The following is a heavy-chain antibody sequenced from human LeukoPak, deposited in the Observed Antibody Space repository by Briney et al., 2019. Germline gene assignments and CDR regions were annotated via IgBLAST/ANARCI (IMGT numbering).Heavy chain of an antibody. CDR2: IWYDGSNK. J-gene: IGHJ6*03. Sequence: PGRSLRLSCAASGFTFSSYGMHWVRQAPGKGLEWVAVIWYDGSNKYYADSVKGRFTIYRDNSKNTLYLQMNSLRAEDTAVYYCAKEGSSSWYSYYYYYTDVWGKGTTVTVSS. D-gene: IGHD6-13*01. CDR3: AKEGSSSWYSYYYYYTDV. CDR1: GFTFSSYG. V-gene: IGHV3-33*06.